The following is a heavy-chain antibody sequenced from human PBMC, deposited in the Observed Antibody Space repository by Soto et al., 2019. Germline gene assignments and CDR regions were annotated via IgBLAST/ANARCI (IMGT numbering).Heavy chain of an antibody. J-gene: IGHJ4*02. Sequence: QITLKESGPTRVKPTQTLALTCNFSGFSLSTSGVGVGWIRQPPGKALECLGIIYWDDDRRYSPSLKNRLTITKDTSKNEVVLIMTNMDPEDTGTYYCAHRRVGDGRGWDVGVFDYWGQGFLVTVSS. CDR2: IYWDDDR. V-gene: IGHV2-5*02. D-gene: IGHD2-15*01. CDR1: GFSLSTSGVG. CDR3: AHRRVGDGRGWDVGVFDY.